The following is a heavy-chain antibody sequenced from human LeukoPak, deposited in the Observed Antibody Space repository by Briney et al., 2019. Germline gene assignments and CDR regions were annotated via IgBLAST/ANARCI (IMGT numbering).Heavy chain of an antibody. Sequence: GGSLRLSCAASGFTFSSYWMSWVRQAPGKGLEWVSYISSSGSTMYHADSVKGRFTISRDNAKNSLYLQMNSLRAEDTAVYYCARDGGVEYYDSSNYYDYWGQGTLVTVSS. CDR3: ARDGGVEYYDSSNYYDY. CDR2: ISSSGSTM. J-gene: IGHJ4*02. CDR1: GFTFSSYW. V-gene: IGHV3-48*04. D-gene: IGHD3-22*01.